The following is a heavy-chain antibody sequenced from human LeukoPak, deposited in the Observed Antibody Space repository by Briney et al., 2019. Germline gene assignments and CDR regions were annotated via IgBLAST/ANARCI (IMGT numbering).Heavy chain of an antibody. D-gene: IGHD1-26*01. CDR3: ARQPVRATTVGYYYGMDV. CDR1: GYTFTGYY. J-gene: IGHJ6*02. CDR2: IIPILGIA. Sequence: SVKVSCKASGYTFTGYYMHWVRQAPGQGLEWMGRIIPILGIANYAQKFQGRVTITADKSTSTAYMELSSLRSEDTAVYYCARQPVRATTVGYYYGMDVWGQGTTVTVSS. V-gene: IGHV1-69*02.